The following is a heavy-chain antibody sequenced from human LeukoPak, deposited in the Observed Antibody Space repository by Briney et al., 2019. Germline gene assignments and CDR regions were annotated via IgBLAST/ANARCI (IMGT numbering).Heavy chain of an antibody. CDR2: IKQDGSEK. CDR3: SKEKSTVLTPGVDY. D-gene: IGHD4-23*01. CDR1: GFTFSSYW. Sequence: PGGSLRLSCAAPGFTFSSYWMSWVRQAPGKGLEWVANIKQDGSEKYYVDSVKGRFTISRDNAKNSLYLQMNSLSAEDTAVYYCSKEKSTVLTPGVDYWGQGTLVTVSS. V-gene: IGHV3-7*01. J-gene: IGHJ4*02.